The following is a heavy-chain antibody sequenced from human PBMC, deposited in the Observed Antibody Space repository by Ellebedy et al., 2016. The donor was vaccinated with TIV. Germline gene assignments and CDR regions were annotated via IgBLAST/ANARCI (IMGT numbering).Heavy chain of an antibody. CDR3: VKEQSSGFYRVSDY. CDR1: GFTFSSYA. CDR2: ISHDGSKK. V-gene: IGHV3-30*18. D-gene: IGHD3-22*01. J-gene: IGHJ4*02. Sequence: GGSLRLSCAASGFTFSSYAMSWVRQAPGKDLEWVAVISHDGSKKVYADSVKGRFTISRDTSKNTLDLQMNTLRPEDTAVYYCVKEQSSGFYRVSDYWGQGTLVTVSS.